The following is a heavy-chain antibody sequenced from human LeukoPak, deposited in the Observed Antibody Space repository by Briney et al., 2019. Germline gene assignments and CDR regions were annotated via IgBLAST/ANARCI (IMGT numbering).Heavy chain of an antibody. CDR1: GFTFRNYV. J-gene: IGHJ4*02. V-gene: IGHV3-23*01. D-gene: IGHD3-10*01. Sequence: GGSLRLSCAASGFTFRNYVIHWVRQAPGKGLEWVSAISGSGGSTYYADSVKGRFTISRDNSKNTLYLQMNSLRAEDTAVYYCAKVPYGSGSYPDYWGQGTLVTVSS. CDR2: ISGSGGST. CDR3: AKVPYGSGSYPDY.